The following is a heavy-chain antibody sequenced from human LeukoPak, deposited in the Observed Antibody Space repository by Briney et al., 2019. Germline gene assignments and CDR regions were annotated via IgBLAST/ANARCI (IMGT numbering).Heavy chain of an antibody. D-gene: IGHD6-19*01. CDR2: IYYSGST. Sequence: PSETLSLTCTASGGSISSYYWSWIRQPPGKGLEWIGYIYYSGSTNYNPSLKSRVTISVDTSKNQFYLKLSSVTAADTAVYYCARHDWLGRAVAAKLWRAFDIWGQGTMVTVSS. CDR1: GGSISSYY. CDR3: ARHDWLGRAVAAKLWRAFDI. V-gene: IGHV4-59*08. J-gene: IGHJ3*02.